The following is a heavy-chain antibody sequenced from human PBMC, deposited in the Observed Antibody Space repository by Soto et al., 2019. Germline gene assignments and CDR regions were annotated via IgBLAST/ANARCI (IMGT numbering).Heavy chain of an antibody. V-gene: IGHV4-59*01. CDR1: GGSISSYY. Sequence: LSLTCTVSGGSISSYYWSWIRQPPGKGLEWIGYIYYSGSTNYNPSLKSRVTISVDTSKNQFSLKLSSVTAADTAVYYCARDLRFLDQGWFDPWGQGTLVTVSS. D-gene: IGHD3-3*01. CDR3: ARDLRFLDQGWFDP. J-gene: IGHJ5*02. CDR2: IYYSGST.